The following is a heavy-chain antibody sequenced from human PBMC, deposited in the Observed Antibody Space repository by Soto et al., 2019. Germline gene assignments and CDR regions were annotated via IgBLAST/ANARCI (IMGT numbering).Heavy chain of an antibody. CDR2: IWYDGSNK. J-gene: IGHJ3*02. CDR1: GFTFSSYG. CDR3: ARETYVTRGAFDI. V-gene: IGHV3-33*01. D-gene: IGHD3-10*02. Sequence: QVQLVESGGGVVQPGRSLRLSCAASGFTFSSYGMHWVRQAPGKGLEWVAVIWYDGSNKYYADSVKGRFTISRDNSKNTLYLQMNSLRAEDTAVYYCARETYVTRGAFDIWGQGTMVTVSS.